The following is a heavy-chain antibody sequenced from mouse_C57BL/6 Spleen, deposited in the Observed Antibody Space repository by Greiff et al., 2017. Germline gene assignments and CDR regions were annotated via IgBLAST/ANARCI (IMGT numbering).Heavy chain of an antibody. J-gene: IGHJ2*01. V-gene: IGHV1-55*01. CDR1: GYTFTSYW. CDR2: IYPGSGST. Sequence: QVQLKPPGAELVKPGASVKMSCKASGYTFTSYWITWVKQRPGQGLEWIGDIYPGSGSTNYNEKFKSKATLTVDTSSSTAYMQLSSLTSEDSAVYYCARGLTGTGFDYWGQGTTLTVSS. CDR3: ARGLTGTGFDY. D-gene: IGHD4-1*01.